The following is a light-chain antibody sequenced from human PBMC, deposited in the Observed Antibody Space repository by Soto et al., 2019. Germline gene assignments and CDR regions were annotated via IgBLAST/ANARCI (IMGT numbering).Light chain of an antibody. CDR1: SSNLGNDY. CDR3: LTWDSSLSAGE. J-gene: IGLJ3*02. CDR2: DNN. Sequence: QSVLTQPPSVSAAPGQKITISCSGSSSNLGNDYGSWYQQLPGTAPKLLIYDNNKRPSGIPDRFSGSKSGTSATLDITGLQTGDEADYYCLTWDSSLSAGEFGGGTKVTVL. V-gene: IGLV1-51*01.